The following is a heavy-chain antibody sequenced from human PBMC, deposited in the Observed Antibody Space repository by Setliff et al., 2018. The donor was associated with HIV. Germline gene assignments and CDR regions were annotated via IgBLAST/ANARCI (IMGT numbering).Heavy chain of an antibody. CDR3: ARGTEVGATGF. D-gene: IGHD3-16*01. J-gene: IGHJ4*02. CDR1: GASINSGRHY. CDR2: VSYTGST. Sequence: SETLSLTCTISGASINSGRHYWGWIRQPPGKGLEWIGSVSYTGSTSYNPSLRSRVTISVDTSRNQFSLKVTSVSAADTAVYYCARGTEVGATGFWGQGTLVTVSS. V-gene: IGHV4-39*01.